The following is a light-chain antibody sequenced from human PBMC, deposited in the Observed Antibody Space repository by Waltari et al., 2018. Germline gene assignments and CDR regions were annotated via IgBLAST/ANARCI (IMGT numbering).Light chain of an antibody. V-gene: IGLV2-8*01. J-gene: IGLJ1*01. CDR1: SSDVGGYNY. CDR2: EVT. CDR3: SSYGGSTLSV. Sequence: QSALTQPPSASGSPGQSVTISCTGTSSDVGGYNYVSWYQQPPGKAPKLMIYEVTKRPSGVPARFSGSKSVNTASLTVSGLQAEDEADYYCSSYGGSTLSVFGSGTKVTVL.